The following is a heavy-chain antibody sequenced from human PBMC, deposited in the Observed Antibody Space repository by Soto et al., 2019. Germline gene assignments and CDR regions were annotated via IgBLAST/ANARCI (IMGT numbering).Heavy chain of an antibody. Sequence: ASVKVSCKASGFRFSDYGFNWLRQAPGQGLEWMGWISAFNGNTETAQGLQDRVTMTTDSSTTTAHMDLTNLTTDDTAIYYCARSYYLADAFDVWGQGTMVTVSS. CDR1: GFRFSDYG. V-gene: IGHV1-18*01. CDR3: ARSYYLADAFDV. CDR2: ISAFNGNT. J-gene: IGHJ3*01. D-gene: IGHD3-16*01.